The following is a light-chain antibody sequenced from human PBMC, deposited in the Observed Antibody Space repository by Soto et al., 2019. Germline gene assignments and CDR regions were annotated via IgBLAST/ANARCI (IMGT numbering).Light chain of an antibody. Sequence: EIVMTQSPGTLSLSPVERATLSCRASQSVSNNYLAWYQQKPGQAPRLLIYGASSRATGIPDRFSGSGSGTDFSLTISRLEAEDYAVYYCQQYGSSPPWTFGQGTKVDIK. J-gene: IGKJ1*01. CDR2: GAS. CDR1: QSVSNNY. CDR3: QQYGSSPPWT. V-gene: IGKV3-20*01.